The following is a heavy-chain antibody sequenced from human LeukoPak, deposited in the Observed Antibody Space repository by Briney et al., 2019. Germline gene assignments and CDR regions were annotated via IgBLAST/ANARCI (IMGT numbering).Heavy chain of an antibody. Sequence: PGRSLRLPCAASGLTIADYGMSWVRQVPGKGLEWVSGINWDGEAASYADSVKGRVTISRDNAKKSMYLEMNSLRDEDTALYYCARDVSSSWYSLAYWGQGTLVTVS. CDR2: INWDGEAA. V-gene: IGHV3-20*04. CDR3: ARDVSSSWYSLAY. CDR1: GLTIADYG. J-gene: IGHJ4*02. D-gene: IGHD6-13*01.